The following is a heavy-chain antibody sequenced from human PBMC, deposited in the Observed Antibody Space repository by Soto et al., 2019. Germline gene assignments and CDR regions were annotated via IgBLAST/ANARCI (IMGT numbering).Heavy chain of an antibody. Sequence: GGSLILSCAASGCGLRSYALSWVRPAPGKGLEWGSVISGSGGATYYADSVKCRFTISRDNSKNTLYLQMNSVRAEDTAVYYCAKSTWDDLPPSFWGQGTPVTVS. CDR3: AKSTWDDLPPSF. V-gene: IGHV3-23*01. D-gene: IGHD1-26*01. CDR1: GCGLRSYA. CDR2: ISGSGGAT. J-gene: IGHJ4*02.